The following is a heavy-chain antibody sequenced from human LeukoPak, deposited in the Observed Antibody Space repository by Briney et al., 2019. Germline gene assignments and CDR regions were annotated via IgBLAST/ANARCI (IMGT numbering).Heavy chain of an antibody. CDR1: GFTFSSHW. J-gene: IGHJ1*01. CDR3: TSWGDTTAEYFQR. Sequence: PGGSLRLSCAASGFTFSSHWMHWVRQAPGKGLVWVSRINSDGSSISYADSVKGRFTISRDNAQNSMYLQMNSLRVEDTAVYYCTSWGDTTAEYFQRWGQGTLVTVSS. D-gene: IGHD2-21*02. CDR2: INSDGSSI. V-gene: IGHV3-74*01.